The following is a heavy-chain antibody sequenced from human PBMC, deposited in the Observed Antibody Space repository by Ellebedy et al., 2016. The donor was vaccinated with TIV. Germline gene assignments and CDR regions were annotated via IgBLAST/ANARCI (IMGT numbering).Heavy chain of an antibody. CDR3: ARNRYSYVV. D-gene: IGHD5-18*01. Sequence: GESLKISCAASGFAFNSYSMNWVRQAPGKVLEWVSYIRSGTNTMLYADSVKGRFTISRDNAKNSLYLQMNSLRAEDTAVYYCARNRYSYVVWGQGTLVTVSS. CDR2: IRSGTNTM. CDR1: GFAFNSYS. J-gene: IGHJ4*02. V-gene: IGHV3-48*04.